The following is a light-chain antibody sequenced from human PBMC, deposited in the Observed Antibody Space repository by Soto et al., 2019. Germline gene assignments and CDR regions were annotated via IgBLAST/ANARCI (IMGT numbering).Light chain of an antibody. CDR2: GAS. Sequence: EIVLTQSPGTLSLSPGERATLSCRASQTVTSNYLAWYQRKPGQAPRLLIYGASSRATGVPDRFSGSGSGTDFTLTIPRLEPEDFAVYFCQQYGSSPSTFGQGTKVEIK. J-gene: IGKJ1*01. CDR1: QTVTSNY. V-gene: IGKV3-20*01. CDR3: QQYGSSPST.